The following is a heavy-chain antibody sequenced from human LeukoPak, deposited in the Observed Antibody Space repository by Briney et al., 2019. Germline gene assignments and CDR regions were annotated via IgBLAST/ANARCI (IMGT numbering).Heavy chain of an antibody. V-gene: IGHV3-21*01. CDR3: ARGHYDVLAASYKWTPDY. CDR2: ITSGGDYI. D-gene: IGHD3-9*01. CDR1: GFTFNTFN. J-gene: IGHJ4*02. Sequence: GGSLRLSCAASGFTFNTFNTNWVRQAPGKGLEWVSSITSGGDYIYYADSVKGRFTTSRDNAKNSLSLQLNSLRVEDTAVYYCARGHYDVLAASYKWTPDYWGQGTLVTVSS.